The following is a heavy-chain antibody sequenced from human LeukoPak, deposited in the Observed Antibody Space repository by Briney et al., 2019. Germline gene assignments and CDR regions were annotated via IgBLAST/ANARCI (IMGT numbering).Heavy chain of an antibody. J-gene: IGHJ4*02. D-gene: IGHD3-10*01. CDR3: ARKFGELLPLVY. CDR2: INPSGGST. Sequence: ASVKVFFKASGYTFPSYYIHWVRQAPGQGPEWLGLINPSGGSTNYIQRFQDRVTMTRNTSTNTVYMELSSLRSEDTAIYYCARKFGELLPLVYWGEGTLVTVSS. V-gene: IGHV1-46*01. CDR1: GYTFPSYY.